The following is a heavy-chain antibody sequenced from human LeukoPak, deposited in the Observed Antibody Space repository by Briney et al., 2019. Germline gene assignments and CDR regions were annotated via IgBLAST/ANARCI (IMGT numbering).Heavy chain of an antibody. V-gene: IGHV1-24*01. CDR3: ARAIGQLWFWSYFDY. D-gene: IGHD5-18*01. CDR2: FDPEDGET. CDR1: GYTLTELS. Sequence: ASVKVSCKVSGYTLTELSMHWVRQAPGKGLEWMGGFDPEDGETIYAQKFQGRVTMTEDTSTDTAYMELSSLRSEDTAVYYCARAIGQLWFWSYFDYWGQETLVTVSS. J-gene: IGHJ4*02.